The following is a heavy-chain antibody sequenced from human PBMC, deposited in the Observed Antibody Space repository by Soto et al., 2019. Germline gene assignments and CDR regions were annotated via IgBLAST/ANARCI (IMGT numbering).Heavy chain of an antibody. CDR2: ISDSGGST. V-gene: IGHV3-23*01. CDR1: GFTFSGSA. Sequence: PGGSLRLSCAASGFTFSGSAMHWVRQASGKGLEWVSAISDSGGSTYYADSVKGRFTISRDNSKNTLYLQMNSLGAEDTAVYYCVASGWDSSAEYFQHWGQGTLVTVSS. D-gene: IGHD6-19*01. CDR3: VASGWDSSAEYFQH. J-gene: IGHJ1*01.